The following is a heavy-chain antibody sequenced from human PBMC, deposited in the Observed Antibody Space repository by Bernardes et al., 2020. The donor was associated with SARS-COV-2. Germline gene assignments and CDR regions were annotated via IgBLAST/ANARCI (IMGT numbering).Heavy chain of an antibody. V-gene: IGHV1-69*08. CDR2: IIPIFGTT. CDR1: GGTFGSYT. D-gene: IGHD3-10*01. CDR3: AREIQVNGEAPFFDR. Sequence: SVKVSCRASGGTFGSYTISWVRQAPGQGLEWTGRIIPIFGTTKYAQRFQGRVIITADTSTNTVYMELNGLRSEDTAVYYCAREIQVNGEAPFFDRWGQGTLVTVSS. J-gene: IGHJ5*02.